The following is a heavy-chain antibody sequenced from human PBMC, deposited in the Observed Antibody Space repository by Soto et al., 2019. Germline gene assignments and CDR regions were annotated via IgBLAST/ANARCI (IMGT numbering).Heavy chain of an antibody. Sequence: GSLRLSCAASGFTFSSYSMNWVRQAPGKGLEWVSYISSSSSTIYYADSVKGRFTISRDNAKNSLYLQMNSLRAEDTAVYYCARWGGVDSSGYYSNYYFDYWGQGTLVTVSS. J-gene: IGHJ4*02. CDR1: GFTFSSYS. CDR2: ISSSSSTI. CDR3: ARWGGVDSSGYYSNYYFDY. D-gene: IGHD3-22*01. V-gene: IGHV3-48*01.